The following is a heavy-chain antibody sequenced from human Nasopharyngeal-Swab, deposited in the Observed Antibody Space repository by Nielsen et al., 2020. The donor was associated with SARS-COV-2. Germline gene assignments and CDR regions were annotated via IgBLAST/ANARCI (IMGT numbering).Heavy chain of an antibody. V-gene: IGHV4-39*07. CDR1: GGSISSSSYY. CDR3: ARSEIAAGRPYYYGMDV. Sequence: ESLKISCTVSGGSISSSSYYWGWIRQPPGQGLEWIGSIYYSGSTYYNPSLKSRVTISVDTSKNQFSLKLSSVTAADTAVYYCARSEIAAGRPYYYGMDVWGQGTTVTVSS. J-gene: IGHJ6*02. CDR2: IYYSGST. D-gene: IGHD6-13*01.